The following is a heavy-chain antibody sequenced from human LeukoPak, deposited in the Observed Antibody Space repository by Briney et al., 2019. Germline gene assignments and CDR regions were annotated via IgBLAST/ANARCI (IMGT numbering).Heavy chain of an antibody. D-gene: IGHD7-27*01. V-gene: IGHV1-2*02. J-gene: IGHJ4*02. CDR2: INPNSGGT. Sequence: ASVKVSCKASGYTFTSYGISWVRQAPGQGLEWMGWINPNSGGTNYAQKFQGRVTMTRDTSISTAYMELSRPRSDDTAVYYCARLWGPNSYWGQGTLVTVSS. CDR1: GYTFTSYG. CDR3: ARLWGPNSY.